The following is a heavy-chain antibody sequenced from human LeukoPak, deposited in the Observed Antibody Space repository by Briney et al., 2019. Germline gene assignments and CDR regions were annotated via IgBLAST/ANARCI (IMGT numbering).Heavy chain of an antibody. V-gene: IGHV1-69*13. CDR2: IIPIFGTA. J-gene: IGHJ4*02. CDR3: ARDPSIAAAGLGY. Sequence: SVKVSCKASGGTFSSYAISWVRQAPGQGLEWMGGIIPIFGTANYAQKFQGRVTITADESTSTAYMELSSLRSEDTAVYYCARDPSIAAAGLGYWGQGTLVTVSS. D-gene: IGHD6-13*01. CDR1: GGTFSSYA.